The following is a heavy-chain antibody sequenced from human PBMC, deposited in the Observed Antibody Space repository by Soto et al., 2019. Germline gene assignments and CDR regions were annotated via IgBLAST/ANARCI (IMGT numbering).Heavy chain of an antibody. CDR1: GFTFSSYA. J-gene: IGHJ4*02. D-gene: IGHD2-15*01. CDR2: ISGSGGST. CDR3: AKDMWMDCSGGSCYFDY. V-gene: IGHV3-23*01. Sequence: GGSLRLSCAASGFTFSSYAMSWVRQAPGKGLEWVSAISGSGGSTYYADSVKGRFTISRDNSKNTLYLQMNSLRAEDTAVYYCAKDMWMDCSGGSCYFDYWGQGTLVTVSS.